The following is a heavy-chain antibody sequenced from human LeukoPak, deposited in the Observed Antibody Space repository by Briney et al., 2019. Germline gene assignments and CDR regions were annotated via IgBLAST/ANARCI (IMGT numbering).Heavy chain of an antibody. D-gene: IGHD4-17*01. V-gene: IGHV3-21*01. CDR3: ARDRSQTTVTSSKFDY. Sequence: GGSLRLSCAASGFTFSSYSMNWVRQAPGKGLEWVSSISSSSSYIYYADSVKGRFTISRDNAKNSLYLQMSSLRAEDTAVYYCARDRSQTTVTSSKFDYWGQGTLVTVSS. CDR1: GFTFSSYS. CDR2: ISSSSSYI. J-gene: IGHJ4*02.